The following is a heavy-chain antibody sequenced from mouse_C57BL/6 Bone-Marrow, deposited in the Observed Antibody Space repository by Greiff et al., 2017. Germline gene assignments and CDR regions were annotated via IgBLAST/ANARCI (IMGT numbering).Heavy chain of an antibody. D-gene: IGHD1-1*01. V-gene: IGHV1-55*01. CDR2: IYPGSGST. CDR1: GYTFTSYW. Sequence: QVQLQQPGAELVKPGASVKMSCKASGYTFTSYWITWVKQRPGQGLEWIGDIYPGSGSTNYNEKFKSKATLTVDTSSSTAYMQLSSLNSADSAVYYCARWGTTVVRGDYGGQGTSLTVAS. J-gene: IGHJ2*02. CDR3: ARWGTTVVRGDY.